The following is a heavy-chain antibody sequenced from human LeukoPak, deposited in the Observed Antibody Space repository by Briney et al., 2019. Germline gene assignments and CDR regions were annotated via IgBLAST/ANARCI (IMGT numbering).Heavy chain of an antibody. J-gene: IGHJ4*02. Sequence: ASVKVSCKASGYTFTGYYMHWVRQAPGQGLEWMGWINPNSGGTNYAQKFQGRVTMTRDTSISTAYMELSRLRSDDTAVYYCARDQSYSSSYIDYWGQGTLVTVSS. D-gene: IGHD6-6*01. V-gene: IGHV1-2*02. CDR1: GYTFTGYY. CDR2: INPNSGGT. CDR3: ARDQSYSSSYIDY.